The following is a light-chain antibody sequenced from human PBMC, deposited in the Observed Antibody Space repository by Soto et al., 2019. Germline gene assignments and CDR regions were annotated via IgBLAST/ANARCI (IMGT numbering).Light chain of an antibody. CDR2: KAT. CDR1: QSFGSW. CDR3: QQYNDFQYT. J-gene: IGKJ2*01. V-gene: IGKV1-5*03. Sequence: DIQMTQSPSTLSASVGDGVTITCRASQSFGSWLAWYQQKPGKAPKLLIYKATNLQSGVPSRFSGSGSGTDISLTISSLQPVDSATYFCQQYNDFQYTFGPGTKLEI.